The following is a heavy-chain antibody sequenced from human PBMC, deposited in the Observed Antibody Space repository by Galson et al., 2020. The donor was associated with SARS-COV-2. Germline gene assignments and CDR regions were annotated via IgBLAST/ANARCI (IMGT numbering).Heavy chain of an antibody. Sequence: ASVNVSCKASGYTFTSYGISWVRQAPGQGLEWMGWISAYNGNTNYAQKLQGRVTMTTDTSTSTAYMELRSLRSDDTAVYYCARRYCSSTSCYRDVWGQGTTVTVSS. CDR1: GYTFTSYG. D-gene: IGHD2-2*02. J-gene: IGHJ6*02. CDR2: ISAYNGNT. CDR3: ARRYCSSTSCYRDV. V-gene: IGHV1-18*01.